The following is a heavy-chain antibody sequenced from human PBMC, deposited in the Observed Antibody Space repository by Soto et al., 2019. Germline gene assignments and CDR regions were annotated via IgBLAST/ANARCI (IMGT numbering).Heavy chain of an antibody. CDR2: ISGSGGST. CDR1: GFTFSSYA. V-gene: IGHV3-23*01. D-gene: IGHD2-2*01. Sequence: PGGSLRLSCAASGFTFSSYAMSWVRQAPGKGLEWVSAISGSGGSTCYADSVKGRFTISRDNSKNTLYLQMNSLRAEDTAVYYCAKVGRGYCSSTSCDYYYYMDVWGKGTTVTVSS. J-gene: IGHJ6*03. CDR3: AKVGRGYCSSTSCDYYYYMDV.